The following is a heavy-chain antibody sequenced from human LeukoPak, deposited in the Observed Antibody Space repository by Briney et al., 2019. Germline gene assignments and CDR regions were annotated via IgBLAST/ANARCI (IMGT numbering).Heavy chain of an antibody. CDR2: ISSNGGST. V-gene: IGHV3-64*01. J-gene: IGHJ4*02. CDR3: ARGEATPYDILTGYYFDY. Sequence: GGSLRLSCAASGFTFSSYAMHWVRQAPGKGLEYVSAISSNGGSTYYANSVKGRFTISRDNSKNKVYLQMGSLRAEDMAVYYCARGEATPYDILTGYYFDYWGQGTLVTVSS. D-gene: IGHD3-9*01. CDR1: GFTFSSYA.